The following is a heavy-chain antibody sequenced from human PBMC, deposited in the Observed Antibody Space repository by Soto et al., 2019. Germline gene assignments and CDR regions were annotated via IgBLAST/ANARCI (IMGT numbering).Heavy chain of an antibody. Sequence: EVQLLESGGGLVQPGGSLRLSCAASGFTFSSHAMKWVRQAPGKGLEWVSLIGESGTPTYYADSVKGRFTISRDNSGNTLFREMYSLRAEDTAVYYCARYIPGVRYYGIDVWGQGTTVTVSS. CDR2: IGESGTPT. V-gene: IGHV3-23*01. D-gene: IGHD2-2*01. J-gene: IGHJ6*02. CDR1: GFTFSSHA. CDR3: ARYIPGVRYYGIDV.